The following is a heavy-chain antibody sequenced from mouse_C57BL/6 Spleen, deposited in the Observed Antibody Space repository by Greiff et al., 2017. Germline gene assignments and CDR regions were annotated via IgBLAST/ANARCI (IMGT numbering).Heavy chain of an antibody. J-gene: IGHJ1*03. CDR2: IYPGSGNT. V-gene: IGHV1-76*01. D-gene: IGHD1-1*01. CDR1: GYTFTDYY. CDR3: ARPYYGSSGSDWYFDV. Sequence: QVQLQQSGAELVRPGASVKLSCKASGYTFTDYYINWVKQRPGQGLEWIARIYPGSGNTYYNEKFKGKATLTAEKSSSTAYMQLSSLTSEDSAVYFCARPYYGSSGSDWYFDVWGTGTTVTASS.